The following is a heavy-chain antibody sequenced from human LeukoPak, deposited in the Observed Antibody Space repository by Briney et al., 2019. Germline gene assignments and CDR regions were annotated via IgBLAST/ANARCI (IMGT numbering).Heavy chain of an antibody. CDR2: IKPDGSEK. V-gene: IGHV3-7*01. Sequence: GGSLRLSCAASGFFFSASYMSWVRKAPGKGLEWVATIKPDGSEKYHVDSVSGRFTISRDNTNDSLFLQMNSLRVDGTAVYYCVRGGTYWTVSWGQGTLVNVS. CDR1: GFFFSASY. J-gene: IGHJ5*01. CDR3: VRGGTYWTVS.